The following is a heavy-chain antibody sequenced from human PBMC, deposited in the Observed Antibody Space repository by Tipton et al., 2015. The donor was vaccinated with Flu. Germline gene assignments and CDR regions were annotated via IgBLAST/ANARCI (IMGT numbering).Heavy chain of an antibody. D-gene: IGHD4-23*01. Sequence: GLVKPSETLSLTCSVSGGSITSYYWTWIRQPPGKGLEWIGNIYYDESANYNPSLRSRITISTDMSKNEFSLELSSVTAADTAVYYCARMDYGGNPHRNYYFYYGLDVWGQGTAITVS. CDR2: IYYDESA. CDR3: ARMDYGGNPHRNYYFYYGLDV. V-gene: IGHV4-59*01. J-gene: IGHJ6*02. CDR1: GGSITSYY.